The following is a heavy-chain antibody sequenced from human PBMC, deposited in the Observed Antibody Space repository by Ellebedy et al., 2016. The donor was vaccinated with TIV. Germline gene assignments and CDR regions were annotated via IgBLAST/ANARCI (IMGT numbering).Heavy chain of an antibody. D-gene: IGHD2-21*02. Sequence: GESLKISCAASGFTFSSYSMNWVRQAPGKGLEWVSYISSSSSIYYADSVKGRFTISRDNAKTSLYLQMNSLRAEDSAIYYCGRDGVTGNGRWDWLDPWGQGTLVTVSS. J-gene: IGHJ5*02. CDR1: GFTFSSYS. CDR2: ISSSSSI. V-gene: IGHV3-48*04. CDR3: GRDGVTGNGRWDWLDP.